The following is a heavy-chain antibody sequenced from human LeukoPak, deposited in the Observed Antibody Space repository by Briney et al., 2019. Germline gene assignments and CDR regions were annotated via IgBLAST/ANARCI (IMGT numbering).Heavy chain of an antibody. D-gene: IGHD2-21*02. CDR2: IYYSGST. Sequence: EPSETLSLTCTVSGGSISSGDYYWSWIRRPPGKGLEWIGYIYYSGSTYYNPSLKSRVTISVDTSKNQFSLKLSSVTAADTAVYYCARAPGGVCGGDCLNWFDPWGQGTLVTVSS. CDR1: GGSISSGDYY. V-gene: IGHV4-30-4*01. J-gene: IGHJ5*02. CDR3: ARAPGGVCGGDCLNWFDP.